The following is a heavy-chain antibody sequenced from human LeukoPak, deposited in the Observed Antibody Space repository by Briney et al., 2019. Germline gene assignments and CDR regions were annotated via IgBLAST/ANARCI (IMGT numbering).Heavy chain of an antibody. V-gene: IGHV4-30-4*01. CDR1: GGSISAGDYH. J-gene: IGHJ4*02. CDR3: ARDGNYDSSGHSIFDY. Sequence: SETLSLTCTVSGGSISAGDYHWSWIRQPPGKGLEWIGYIYYSGSTYYNPSLKSRVTISVDTSKNQFSLKLSSVTAADTAVYYCARDGNYDSSGHSIFDYWGQGTLVTVSS. D-gene: IGHD3-22*01. CDR2: IYYSGST.